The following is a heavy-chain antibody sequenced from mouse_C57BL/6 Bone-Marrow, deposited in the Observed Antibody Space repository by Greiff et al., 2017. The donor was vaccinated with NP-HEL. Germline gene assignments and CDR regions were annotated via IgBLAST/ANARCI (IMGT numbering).Heavy chain of an antibody. J-gene: IGHJ2*01. Sequence: EVNVVESGEGLVKPGGSLKLSCAASGFTFSSYAMSWVRQTPEKRLEWVAYISSGGDYIYYADTVKGRFTISRDNARNTLYLQMSSLKSEDTAMYYCTRERNGGVTTEAYFDYWGQGTTLTVSS. V-gene: IGHV5-9-1*02. CDR1: GFTFSSYA. D-gene: IGHD2-2*01. CDR3: TRERNGGVTTEAYFDY. CDR2: ISSGGDYI.